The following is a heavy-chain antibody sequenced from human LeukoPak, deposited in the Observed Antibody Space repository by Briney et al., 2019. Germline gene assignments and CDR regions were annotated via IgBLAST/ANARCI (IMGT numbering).Heavy chain of an antibody. CDR2: IWYDGSNK. D-gene: IGHD6-13*01. Sequence: GGSLRLSCAASGFTFSSYGMHWVRQAPGKGLEWVAVIWYDGSNKYYADSVKGRFTISRDNSKNTLYLQMNSLRAEDTAVYYCARGSRYSSSWRRYYFDYWGQGTLVTVSS. V-gene: IGHV3-33*01. CDR3: ARGSRYSSSWRRYYFDY. J-gene: IGHJ4*02. CDR1: GFTFSSYG.